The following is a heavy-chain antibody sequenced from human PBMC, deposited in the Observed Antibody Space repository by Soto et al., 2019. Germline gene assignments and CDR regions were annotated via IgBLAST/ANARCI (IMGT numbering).Heavy chain of an antibody. Sequence: SETLSLTCAVSGGSISSSNWWSWVRQPPGKGLEWIGEIYHSGSTNYNPSLKSRVTISVDKSKNQFSLKLSSVTAADTAVYYCAREYSWNDGTFDYWGQGTLVTVSS. J-gene: IGHJ4*02. D-gene: IGHD1-20*01. V-gene: IGHV4-4*02. CDR2: IYHSGST. CDR3: AREYSWNDGTFDY. CDR1: GGSISSSNW.